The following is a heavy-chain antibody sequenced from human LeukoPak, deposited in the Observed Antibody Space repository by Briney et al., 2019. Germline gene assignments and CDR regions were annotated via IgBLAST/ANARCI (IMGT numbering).Heavy chain of an antibody. CDR2: INHSGST. D-gene: IGHD5-12*01. Sequence: SETLSLTCAVYGESFSGYYWSWIRQPPGKGLEWIGEINHSGSTNYNPSLKSRVTISVDTSKNQFSLKLSSVTAADTAVYYCAGSGYDRDYWGQGTLVTVSS. V-gene: IGHV4-34*01. J-gene: IGHJ4*02. CDR3: AGSGYDRDY. CDR1: GESFSGYY.